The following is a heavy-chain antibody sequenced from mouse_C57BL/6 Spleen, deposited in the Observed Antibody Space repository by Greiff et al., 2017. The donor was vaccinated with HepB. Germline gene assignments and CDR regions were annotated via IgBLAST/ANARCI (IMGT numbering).Heavy chain of an antibody. CDR1: GYTFTSYT. V-gene: IGHV1-4*01. CDR3: AISAQAHAMDY. J-gene: IGHJ4*01. Sequence: VQLQQSGAELARPGASVKMSCKASGYTFTSYTMHWVKQRPGQGLEWIGYINPSSGYTKYNQKFKDKATLTADKSSSTAYMQLSSLTSEDSAVYYCAISAQAHAMDYWGQGTSVTVSS. D-gene: IGHD3-2*02. CDR2: INPSSGYT.